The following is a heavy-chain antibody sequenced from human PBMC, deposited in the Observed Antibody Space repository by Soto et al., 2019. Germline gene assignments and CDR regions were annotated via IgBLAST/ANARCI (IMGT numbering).Heavy chain of an antibody. CDR1: GFARSTSGMC. V-gene: IGHV2-70*11. CDR3: AGKVYYCAMDI. CDR2: IDWDDDK. Sequence: SGPTLVKPRRTLTLTCTFSGFARSTSGMCVSWIRQPPGKALEWLARIDWDDDKYYSTSLKTRLTISKDTSKIQVVLTMANVDAMDAASYYCAGKVYYCAMDIWGQGTTVTVSS. J-gene: IGHJ6*02.